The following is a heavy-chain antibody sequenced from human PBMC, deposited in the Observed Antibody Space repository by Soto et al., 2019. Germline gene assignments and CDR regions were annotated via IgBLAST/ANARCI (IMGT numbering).Heavy chain of an antibody. Sequence: QVQLVQSGAEVKKPGASVMVSCKASGYTFTSYGDSWVRQAPGQGLEWMGWISAYNGNTKYAQKLQGRVTMTTDTSTNTAYMDLRSLRSEDTAVYYCARDSPPVDYWGQGTLVTVSS. J-gene: IGHJ4*02. CDR1: GYTFTSYG. CDR2: ISAYNGNT. V-gene: IGHV1-18*01. CDR3: ARDSPPVDY.